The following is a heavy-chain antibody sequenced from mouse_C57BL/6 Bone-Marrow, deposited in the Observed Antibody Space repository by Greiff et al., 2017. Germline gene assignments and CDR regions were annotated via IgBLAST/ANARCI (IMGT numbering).Heavy chain of an antibody. CDR2: LYPRSGNT. J-gene: IGHJ3*01. CDR1: GYTFTSYG. CDR3: ESSYDSNYRWFAY. V-gene: IGHV1-81*01. Sequence: QVQLQQSGAELARPGASVKLSCKASGYTFTSYGISWVKQRTGQGLEWIGELYPRSGNTYYNEKFKGKATLTADKSSSTAYMELRSLTSEDSAVYFGESSYDSNYRWFAYWGQGTLVTVSA. D-gene: IGHD2-5*01.